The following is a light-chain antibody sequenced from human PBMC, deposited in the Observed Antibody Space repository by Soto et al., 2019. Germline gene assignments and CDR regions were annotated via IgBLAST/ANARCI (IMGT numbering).Light chain of an antibody. CDR3: QQYDNYPLT. Sequence: DIEMTQSPSTLSASVGDIVTITCRGSQSVRSWLAWYQQKPGRAPKFLIYDASSLESGVPSRFSGSGSGTEFTLTISNLQPDDFETYYCQQYDNYPLTFGGGTKVDIK. J-gene: IGKJ4*01. CDR2: DAS. CDR1: QSVRSW. V-gene: IGKV1-5*01.